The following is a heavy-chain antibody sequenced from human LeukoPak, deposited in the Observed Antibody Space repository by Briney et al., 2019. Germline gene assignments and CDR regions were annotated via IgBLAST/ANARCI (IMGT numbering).Heavy chain of an antibody. D-gene: IGHD5-12*01. Sequence: GGSLRLSCAASGFTFSSYGMSWVRQAPGKGLEWVSVISGSDGSTYYADSVKGRFTISRDNSKNTLYLQMYSLRVEDTAGYYCAKDGGYYDFDSWGQGTLVTVSS. CDR1: GFTFSSYG. J-gene: IGHJ4*02. CDR2: ISGSDGST. V-gene: IGHV3-23*01. CDR3: AKDGGYYDFDS.